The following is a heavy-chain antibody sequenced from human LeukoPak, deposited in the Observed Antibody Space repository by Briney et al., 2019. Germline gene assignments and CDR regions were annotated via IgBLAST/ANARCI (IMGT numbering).Heavy chain of an antibody. J-gene: IGHJ4*02. CDR1: GGPFTSYY. CDR3: ARENSGSYREFDY. D-gene: IGHD1-26*01. CDR2: IYTSGST. Sequence: ETLSLTCTVSGGPFTSYYWSWFRQPHGKGLEWIWRIYTSGSTNYNASLKSRVSMLVDTSKNQFSLKLSSVTAADTAVFYCARENSGSYREFDYWGQGTLVTVSS. V-gene: IGHV4-4*07.